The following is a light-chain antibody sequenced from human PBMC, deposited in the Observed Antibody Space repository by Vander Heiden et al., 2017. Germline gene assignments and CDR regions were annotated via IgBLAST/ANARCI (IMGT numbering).Light chain of an antibody. J-gene: IGKJ3*01. Sequence: IQMTKSPSSLSASVGDRVTITCRASQNTGNDLNWYQQEPGKAPKVLIYAAHSLQSGVPSRFSGSGSGTDFTLTISSLQPEDFATYYCQQSFSTPFFGPGTKVDI. CDR2: AAH. V-gene: IGKV1-39*01. CDR3: QQSFSTPF. CDR1: QNTGND.